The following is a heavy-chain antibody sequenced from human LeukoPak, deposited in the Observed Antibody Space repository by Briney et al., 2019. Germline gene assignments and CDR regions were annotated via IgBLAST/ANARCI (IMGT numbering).Heavy chain of an antibody. D-gene: IGHD2-21*02. V-gene: IGHV4-61*02. J-gene: IGHJ6*03. CDR1: GASISSGGYY. CDR2: IYASGKT. CDR3: ARVSEIVVVTAPYYYYYMDV. Sequence: SETLSLTCTVSGASISSGGYYWSWIRQPAGKGLEWIGRIYASGKTNYNPSLKSRVTISVDTSNNQFSLNLSSVTAADTAVYYCARVSEIVVVTAPYYYYYMDVWGKGTTVTVSS.